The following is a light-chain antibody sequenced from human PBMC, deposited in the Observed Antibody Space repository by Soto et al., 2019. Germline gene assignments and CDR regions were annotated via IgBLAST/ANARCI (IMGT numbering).Light chain of an antibody. V-gene: IGKV1-39*01. J-gene: IGKJ1*01. CDR3: QQSYSSPWK. Sequence: DIQMTQSPSSLSASVGDRVTLTCRASQSVSSNLNWYQQKPGKAPKLLIYDASTLQSGVPSRFSGSGSGTDFTLTISSLQPQDFATYYCQQSYSSPWKFGQGTKVEIK. CDR1: QSVSSN. CDR2: DAS.